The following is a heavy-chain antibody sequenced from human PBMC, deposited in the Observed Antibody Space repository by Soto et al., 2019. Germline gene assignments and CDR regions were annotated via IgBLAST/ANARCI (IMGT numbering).Heavy chain of an antibody. D-gene: IGHD1-1*01. Sequence: EVQLAESGGGLVQPGRSLRLSCAASGFTFDDYAMHWVRQAPGKGLEWVSGISWNSGSIGYADSVKGRFTISRDNAKNSLYLQMNSLRAEDTALYYCVTWHLQEHAYDIWGQGTTVIVSS. CDR1: GFTFDDYA. CDR3: VTWHLQEHAYDI. V-gene: IGHV3-9*01. J-gene: IGHJ3*02. CDR2: ISWNSGSI.